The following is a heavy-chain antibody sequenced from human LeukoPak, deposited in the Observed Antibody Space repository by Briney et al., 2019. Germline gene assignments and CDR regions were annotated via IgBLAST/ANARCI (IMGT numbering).Heavy chain of an antibody. CDR3: ASLDSDYGPKL. CDR1: GGSFSGYY. Sequence: NPSETLSLTCAVYGGSFSGYYWSWIRQPPGKGLEWIGEINHSGSTNYNPSLKSRVTISVDTSKNQFSLKLSSVTAAATAVYYCASLDSDYGPKLWGQGTLVTVSS. D-gene: IGHD5-12*01. V-gene: IGHV4-34*01. CDR2: INHSGST. J-gene: IGHJ4*02.